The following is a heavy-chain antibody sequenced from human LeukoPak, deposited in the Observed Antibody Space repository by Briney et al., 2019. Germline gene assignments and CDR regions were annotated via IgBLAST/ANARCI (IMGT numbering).Heavy chain of an antibody. V-gene: IGHV3-23*01. CDR3: ARCYYDSSGYCTFDY. D-gene: IGHD3-22*01. CDR1: GFTFSSYA. Sequence: GGSLRLSCAASGFTFSSYAMSWARQAPGKGLEWVSAISGSGGSTYYADSVKGRFTISRDNAKNSLYLQMNSLRAEDTAVYYCARCYYDSSGYCTFDYWGQGTLVTVSS. J-gene: IGHJ4*02. CDR2: ISGSGGST.